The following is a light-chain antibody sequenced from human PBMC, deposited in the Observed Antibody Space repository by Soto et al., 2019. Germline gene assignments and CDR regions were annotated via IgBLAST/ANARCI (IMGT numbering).Light chain of an antibody. CDR1: QGISSF. CDR3: QQLNSFPIP. J-gene: IGKJ3*01. Sequence: PLTQSPSSLSASVGDRVTITCRASQGISSFLAWYQQKPGKAPKLLIYGASTLQSGVPSRFSVSGSGTDFTLTIGSLQPEDFATYYCQQLNSFPIPFGPGTKVDIK. CDR2: GAS. V-gene: IGKV1-9*01.